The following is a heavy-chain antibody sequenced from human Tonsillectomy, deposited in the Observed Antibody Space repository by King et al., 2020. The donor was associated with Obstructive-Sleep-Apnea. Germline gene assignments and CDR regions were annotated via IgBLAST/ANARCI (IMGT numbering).Heavy chain of an antibody. J-gene: IGHJ4*02. V-gene: IGHV4-34*01. CDR3: ARGYYGSGSFYGY. D-gene: IGHD3-10*01. Sequence: VQLQQWGAGLLKPSETLSLTCAVYGGSFSGYYWSWIRQPPGKGLEWIGEINHSGRTNYNPSLKSRVTISVDTSKNQFSLKLSSVTAADTAVYYCARGYYGSGSFYGYWGQGTLVTVSS. CDR2: INHSGRT. CDR1: GGSFSGYY.